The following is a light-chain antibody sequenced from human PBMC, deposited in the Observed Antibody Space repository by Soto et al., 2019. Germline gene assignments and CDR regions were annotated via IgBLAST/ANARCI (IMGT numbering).Light chain of an antibody. J-gene: IGKJ1*01. CDR2: EAS. V-gene: IGKV3-11*01. CDR1: RSVITF. CDR3: QQSHNWPRT. Sequence: EIVLTQSPGTLSFSPGERATLSCRASRSVITFLAWYQQRPGQAPRLLISEASNRAAGIPARFSGSGSGTDFTLTISSLEPEDFAVYYCQQSHNWPRTFGQGTKVDIK.